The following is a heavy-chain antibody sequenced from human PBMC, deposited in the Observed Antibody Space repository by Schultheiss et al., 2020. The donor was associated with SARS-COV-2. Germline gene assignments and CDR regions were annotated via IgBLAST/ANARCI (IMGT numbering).Heavy chain of an antibody. CDR1: GYTFTGYY. CDR3: ARDPHDYGGNREWYYYYYMDV. V-gene: IGHV1-2*02. Sequence: ASVKVSCKASGYTFTGYYMHWVRQAPGQGLEWMGWIIPNSGGTNYAQKFQGRVTMTRDTSISTAYMELSRLRSDDTAVYYCARDPHDYGGNREWYYYYYMDVWGKGTTVTVSS. D-gene: IGHD4-23*01. J-gene: IGHJ6*03. CDR2: IIPNSGGT.